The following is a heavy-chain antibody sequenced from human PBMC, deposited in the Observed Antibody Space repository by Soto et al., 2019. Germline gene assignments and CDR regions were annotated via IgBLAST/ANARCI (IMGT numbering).Heavy chain of an antibody. V-gene: IGHV1-2*02. CDR3: ERYLTEGYCTSTGCYKRPLYGMDV. CDR2: INPNSVGT. J-gene: IGHJ6*01. D-gene: IGHD2-2*02. Sequence: ASVKVSCKASGYTFSGYYIHWLRQAPGQGLEWMGCINPNSVGTNYAQKFQGRVTVTRDTPTSTAYMELSRLTSDDTAVYYCERYLTEGYCTSTGCYKRPLYGMDVWGHGTTVTASS. CDR1: GYTFSGYY.